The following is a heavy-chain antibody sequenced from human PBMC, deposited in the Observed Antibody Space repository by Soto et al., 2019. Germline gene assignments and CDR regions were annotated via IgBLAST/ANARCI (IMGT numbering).Heavy chain of an antibody. V-gene: IGHV1-18*01. J-gene: IGHJ4*02. CDR3: ARDAPPEDY. CDR1: GSPFPAKV. CDR2: ISAYKGNT. Sequence: QVQLVQSGAEVKKPGASVKVSCKASGSPFPAKVIAGGGRPPGKGLEGMEWISAYKGNTNNAQKLQGRVTLTTDTSTSTAYMELRSLRSDDTAVYYCARDAPPEDYWGQGTLVTVSS.